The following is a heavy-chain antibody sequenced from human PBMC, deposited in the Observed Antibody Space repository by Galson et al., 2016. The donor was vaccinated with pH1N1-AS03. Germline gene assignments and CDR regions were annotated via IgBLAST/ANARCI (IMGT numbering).Heavy chain of an antibody. J-gene: IGHJ3*02. D-gene: IGHD3-3*01. CDR2: IIAMFGTA. CDR1: GFTFTGYY. Sequence: SVKVSCKASGFTFTGYYMHWVRQAPGQGLEWMGGIIAMFGTANYAQKVQGRVTITADKSTSTAYMELSSLRSEDTAVYYCARDANYDFWSGHDAFDIWGQGTMVTVSS. V-gene: IGHV1-69*06. CDR3: ARDANYDFWSGHDAFDI.